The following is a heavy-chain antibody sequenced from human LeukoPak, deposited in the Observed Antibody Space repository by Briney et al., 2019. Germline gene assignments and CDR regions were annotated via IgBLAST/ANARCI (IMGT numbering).Heavy chain of an antibody. V-gene: IGHV1-69*04. D-gene: IGHD3-16*01. CDR1: GDTFSSYA. J-gene: IGHJ4*02. CDR2: ITPFLGIA. CDR3: AREACREMGVMWPRLGGQDCRYDY. Sequence: GASVEVSCKASGDTFSSYAINWVRQAPGQGPEWMGRITPFLGIANYPQKFQGRVTITADESTTTAYMELSSLRSEDTAVYYCAREACREMGVMWPRLGGQDCRYDYWGQGTLVTVSS.